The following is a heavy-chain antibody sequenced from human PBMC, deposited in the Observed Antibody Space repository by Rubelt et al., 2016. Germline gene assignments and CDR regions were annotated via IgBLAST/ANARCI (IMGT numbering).Heavy chain of an antibody. CDR3: ARGLRAVYSSSGYNWFDP. Sequence: QVQLQESGPGLVKPSETLSLTCTVSGGSISSYYWSWIRQPAGKGLEWIGRIYTSGGTNSNPSFSGRFNISVDTSKSHFSLKLGAVTAADTAGYYWARGLRAVYSSSGYNWFDPWGQGTLVTVSS. CDR1: GGSISSYY. J-gene: IGHJ5*02. D-gene: IGHD6-6*01. V-gene: IGHV4-4*07. CDR2: IYTSGGT.